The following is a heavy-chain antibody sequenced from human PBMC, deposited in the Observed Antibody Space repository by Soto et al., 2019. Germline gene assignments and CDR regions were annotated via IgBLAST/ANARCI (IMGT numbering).Heavy chain of an antibody. J-gene: IGHJ4*02. V-gene: IGHV3-23*01. CDR2: IAADGCGT. CDR3: AKDRGGGDWPECDV. CDR1: GFTVCSYI. D-gene: IGHD2-21*02. Sequence: LRPSCTASGFTVCSYIMYWVHQAPGTGLEWISPIAADGCGTFYADSVQGRVTISKVNSNIALDQQRDNLGAEVAGLYDFAKDRGGGDWPECDVWGQGTQVSGS.